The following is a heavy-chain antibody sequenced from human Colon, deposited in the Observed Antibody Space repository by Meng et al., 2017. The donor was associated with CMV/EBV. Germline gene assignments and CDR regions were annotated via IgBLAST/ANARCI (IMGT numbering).Heavy chain of an antibody. CDR1: GYSFTTYG. CDR3: ARGVTGTPRAFDY. CDR2: IRTYNGDT. D-gene: IGHD1-7*01. J-gene: IGHJ4*02. V-gene: IGHV1-18*01. Sequence: SVTVSCKASGYSFTTYGISWVRQAPGQGLEWMGWIRTYNGDTNYAQNFQGRLTMTTDRSTSTAYMELTSLKSDDTAVYYCARGVTGTPRAFDYWGQGTLVTVSS.